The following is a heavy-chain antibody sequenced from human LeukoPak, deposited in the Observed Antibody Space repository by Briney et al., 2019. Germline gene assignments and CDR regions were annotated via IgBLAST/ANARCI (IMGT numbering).Heavy chain of an antibody. CDR1: GFTFDDYA. J-gene: IGHJ4*02. CDR2: ISRDGGST. V-gene: IGHV3-43D*04. D-gene: IGHD2-21*01. CDR3: AKVSCGGDCYSPWYYFDY. Sequence: PGGSLRLSCAASGFTFDDYAMHWVRRAPGKGLEWVSLISRDGGSTYYADSVKGRFTISRDNSKNSLYLQMNSLRAEDTALYYCAKVSCGGDCYSPWYYFDYWGQGTLVTVSS.